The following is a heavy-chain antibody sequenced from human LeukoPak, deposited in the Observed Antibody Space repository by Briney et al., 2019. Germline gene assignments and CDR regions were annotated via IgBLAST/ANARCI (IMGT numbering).Heavy chain of an antibody. J-gene: IGHJ4*02. CDR2: ISWNSGSI. Sequence: SGGSLRLSCAASGFTFDDYAMHWVRQAPGKGLEWVSGISWNSGSIGYADSVEGRFTISRDNAKNSLYLQMNSLRAEDTALYYCAKGFRPNWSSGYVTYFDYWGQGTLVTVSS. V-gene: IGHV3-9*01. CDR1: GFTFDDYA. D-gene: IGHD3-22*01. CDR3: AKGFRPNWSSGYVTYFDY.